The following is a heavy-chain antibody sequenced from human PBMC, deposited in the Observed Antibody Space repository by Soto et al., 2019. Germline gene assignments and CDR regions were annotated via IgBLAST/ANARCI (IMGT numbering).Heavy chain of an antibody. J-gene: IGHJ2*01. CDR3: ARVSITMIVVDWYFDL. D-gene: IGHD3-22*01. CDR2: ISAYNGNT. Sequence: QVQLVQSGAEVKKPGASVKVSCKASGYTFTSYGISWVRQAPGQGLEWMGWISAYNGNTNYAQKRQGRVTMPTDTXTXXAYMELRSLRSDDTAVYYCARVSITMIVVDWYFDLWGRGTLVTVSS. V-gene: IGHV1-18*01. CDR1: GYTFTSYG.